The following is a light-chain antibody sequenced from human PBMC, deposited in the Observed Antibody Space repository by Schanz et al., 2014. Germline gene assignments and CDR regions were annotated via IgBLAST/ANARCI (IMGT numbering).Light chain of an antibody. CDR1: SSDVGGYNY. J-gene: IGLJ1*01. CDR3: GSYGGSDNYV. Sequence: QSALTQPASVSGSPGQSITISCTGTSSDVGGYNYVSWYQQHPGKAPKLMIYDVSNRPSGVSNRFSGSKSGNTASLTISGLQAEDEADYYCGSYGGSDNYVFGTGTKVTVL. V-gene: IGLV2-14*01. CDR2: DVS.